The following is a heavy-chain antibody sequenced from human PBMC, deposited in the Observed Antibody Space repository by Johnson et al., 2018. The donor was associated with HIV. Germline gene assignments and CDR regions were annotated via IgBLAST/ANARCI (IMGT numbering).Heavy chain of an antibody. CDR3: AKDQYGQWLAHAFDI. CDR2: IRYDGSHK. V-gene: IGHV3-30*02. Sequence: QVQLVESGGGVVQPGGSLRLSCAASGFTFSSYGMHWARQAPGKGLEWVAFIRYDGSHKYYADSVKGRFTISRDNSKNTLYLQMNSLRAEDTAVYYCAKDQYGQWLAHAFDIWGQGTMVTVSS. CDR1: GFTFSSYG. D-gene: IGHD6-19*01. J-gene: IGHJ3*02.